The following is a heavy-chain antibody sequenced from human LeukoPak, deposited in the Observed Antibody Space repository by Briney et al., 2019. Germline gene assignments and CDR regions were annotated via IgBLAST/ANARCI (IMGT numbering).Heavy chain of an antibody. CDR3: ARDEKVVPAAIFYYGMDV. J-gene: IGHJ6*04. Sequence: GGSLRLSCAASGFTFSSYSMNWVRQAPGKGLEWVSSISSSSSSYIYYADSVKGRFTISRDNAKNSLYLQMNSLRAEDTAVYYCARDEKVVPAAIFYYGMDVWGKGTTVTVSS. CDR1: GFTFSSYS. CDR2: ISSSSSSYI. D-gene: IGHD2-2*01. V-gene: IGHV3-21*01.